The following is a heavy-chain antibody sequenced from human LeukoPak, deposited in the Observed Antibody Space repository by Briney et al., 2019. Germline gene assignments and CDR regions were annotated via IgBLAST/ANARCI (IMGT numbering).Heavy chain of an antibody. Sequence: PGGSLRLSCAASGFTFSSYAMSWVRQAPGKGLAWVSAISGSGGSTYYADSVKGRFTISRDNSKNTLYLQMNSLRAEDTAVYYCAKPKYQLLHHDAFDIWGQGTMVTVSS. D-gene: IGHD2-2*01. V-gene: IGHV3-23*01. CDR1: GFTFSSYA. CDR3: AKPKYQLLHHDAFDI. CDR2: ISGSGGST. J-gene: IGHJ3*02.